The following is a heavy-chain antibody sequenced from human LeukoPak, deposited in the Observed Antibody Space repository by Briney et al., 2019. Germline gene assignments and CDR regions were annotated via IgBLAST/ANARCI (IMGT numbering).Heavy chain of an antibody. J-gene: IGHJ5*02. CDR2: ISSSSSTI. Sequence: PGGSLRLSCAASGFTFSSYSVNWVRQAPGKGLEWVSYISSSSSTIYYADSVKGRFTISRDNSKNTLYLQMNSLRAEDTAVYYCAKDLVAAADQGWFDPWGQGTLVTVSS. CDR1: GFTFSSYS. D-gene: IGHD6-13*01. V-gene: IGHV3-48*01. CDR3: AKDLVAAADQGWFDP.